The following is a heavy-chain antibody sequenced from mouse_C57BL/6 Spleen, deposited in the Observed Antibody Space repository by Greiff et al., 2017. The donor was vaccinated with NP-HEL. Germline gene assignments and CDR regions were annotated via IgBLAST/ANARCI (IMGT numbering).Heavy chain of an antibody. J-gene: IGHJ3*01. Sequence: EVKLVESGGGLVKPGGSLKLSCAASGFTFSDYGMHWVRQAPEQGLEWVAYINSGSGTIYYEDTVKGRVTISRDNAKNTLFLQMTSLRAEDTAMYYCARRDYDNVEGFSCWGQGTLVTVSA. V-gene: IGHV5-17*01. CDR2: INSGSGTI. D-gene: IGHD2-4*01. CDR3: ARRDYDNVEGFSC. CDR1: GFTFSDYG.